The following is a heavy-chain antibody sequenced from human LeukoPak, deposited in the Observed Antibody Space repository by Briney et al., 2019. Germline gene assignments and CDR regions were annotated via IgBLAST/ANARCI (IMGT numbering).Heavy chain of an antibody. J-gene: IGHJ4*02. CDR1: GFTFSGYS. V-gene: IGHV3-23*01. CDR2: IGGSNGIT. CDR3: ARNENSGWGYFDY. D-gene: IGHD5-12*01. Sequence: GGSLRLSCTASGFTFSGYSMSWVRQAPGKGLEWVSVIGGSNGITFYVGSVKGRFTISRDNSKDTLYLQMNSLRAEDTAVYYCARNENSGWGYFDYWGQGTLVTVSS.